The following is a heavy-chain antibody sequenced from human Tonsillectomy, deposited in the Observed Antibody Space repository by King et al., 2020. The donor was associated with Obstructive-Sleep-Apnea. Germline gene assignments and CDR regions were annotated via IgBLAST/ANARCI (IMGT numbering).Heavy chain of an antibody. V-gene: IGHV1-18*04. CDR1: GYTFGNYG. J-gene: IGHJ4*02. CDR3: ARRNYYESTWLKDY. D-gene: IGHD3-22*01. CDR2: IYVYNGNT. Sequence: QLVQSGGEVKKPGASVKVSCKASGYTFGNYGISWVRQAPGQGLEWMGWIYVYNGNTYYAQKFQGRVTMTTDTSTSTAYMELRSLRSDDTAVYYCARRNYYESTWLKDYWGQGTLVTVSS.